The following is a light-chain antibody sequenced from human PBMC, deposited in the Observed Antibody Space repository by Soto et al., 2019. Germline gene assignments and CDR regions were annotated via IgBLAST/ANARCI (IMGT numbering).Light chain of an antibody. CDR3: QQYGYSPFT. J-gene: IGKJ2*01. CDR1: QSVDSRF. CDR2: GAS. Sequence: EIVLTQSPGTLSLSPGERATLSCRASQSVDSRFLAWYQQKPGQAPSLLVYGASTRASDIPDRFSGSGSGTDFTLTISRLEPEDFALYYCQQYGYSPFTFGQGTKLEIK. V-gene: IGKV3-20*01.